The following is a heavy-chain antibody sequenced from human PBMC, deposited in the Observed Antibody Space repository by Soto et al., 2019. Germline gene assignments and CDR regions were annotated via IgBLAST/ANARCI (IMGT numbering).Heavy chain of an antibody. J-gene: IGHJ6*02. D-gene: IGHD5-18*01. Sequence: SVKVSCKASGGTFSSYAISWVRQAPGQGLEWMGGIIPIFGTATYAQKFQGRVTITADESTSTAYMELSSLRSEDKAVYFCARAETYHTAMAVDYYYYYGMDVWGQGTTVTVSS. CDR2: IIPIFGTA. CDR1: GGTFSSYA. V-gene: IGHV1-69*13. CDR3: ARAETYHTAMAVDYYYYYGMDV.